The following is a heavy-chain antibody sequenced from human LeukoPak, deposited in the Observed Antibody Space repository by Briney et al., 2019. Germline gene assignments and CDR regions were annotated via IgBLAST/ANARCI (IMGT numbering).Heavy chain of an antibody. CDR1: GFTFSDYY. J-gene: IGHJ4*02. CDR3: AKARVTAARCFDY. V-gene: IGHV3-11*01. D-gene: IGHD6-6*01. CDR2: ISSSGSTI. Sequence: PGGSLRLSCAASGFTFSDYYMSWIRQAPGKGLEWVSYISSSGSTIYYADSVKGRFTISRDNAKNSLYLQMNSLRAEDTAVYYCAKARVTAARCFDYWGQGTLVTVSS.